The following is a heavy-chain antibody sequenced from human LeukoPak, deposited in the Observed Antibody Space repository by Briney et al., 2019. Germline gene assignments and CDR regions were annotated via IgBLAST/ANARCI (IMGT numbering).Heavy chain of an antibody. J-gene: IGHJ5*02. D-gene: IGHD3-22*01. CDR1: GYSFTSYW. V-gene: IGHV5-51*01. CDR2: IYPGDSDT. CDR3: ARTAYYYDSSGYQFDP. Sequence: GESPKISCKGSGYSFTSYWIGWVRQMPGKGLEWMGIIYPGDSDTRYSPSFQGQVTISADKSISTAYLQWSSLKASDTAMYYCARTAYYYDSSGYQFDPWGQGTLVTVSS.